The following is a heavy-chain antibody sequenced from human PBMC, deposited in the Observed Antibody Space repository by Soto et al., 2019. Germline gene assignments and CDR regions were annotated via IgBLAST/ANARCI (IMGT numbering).Heavy chain of an antibody. CDR1: GYTFTRYT. V-gene: IGHV1-3*01. Sequence: QVQLVQSGAEVKKPGASVKISCKASGYTFTRYTMNWVRQAPGQRLEWMGWINPDNGNTTSSQKFQDRVIITRDTSASTADMDLSSLRSEDTAVYYCARGIATGQLDPWGQGTLVTVSS. CDR2: INPDNGNT. J-gene: IGHJ5*02. D-gene: IGHD2-15*01. CDR3: ARGIATGQLDP.